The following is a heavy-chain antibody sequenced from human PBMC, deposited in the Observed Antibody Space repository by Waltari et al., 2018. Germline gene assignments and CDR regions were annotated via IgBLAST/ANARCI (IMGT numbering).Heavy chain of an antibody. CDR1: GGSISSSSYY. Sequence: QLQLQESGPGLVKPSETLSLTCTVSGGSISSSSYYWGWIRQPPGKGLEWIGSIYYSGSTYYNPSLKSRVTISVDTSKNQFSLKLSSVTAADTAVYYCGTYNWNYMHAFDIWGQGTMVTVSS. J-gene: IGHJ3*02. V-gene: IGHV4-39*07. CDR3: GTYNWNYMHAFDI. CDR2: IYYSGST. D-gene: IGHD1-7*01.